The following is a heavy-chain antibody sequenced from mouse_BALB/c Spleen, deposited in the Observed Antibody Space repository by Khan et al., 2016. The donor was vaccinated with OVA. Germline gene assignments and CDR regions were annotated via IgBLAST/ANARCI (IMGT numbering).Heavy chain of an antibody. CDR1: GYSITSDYA. J-gene: IGHJ2*01. Sequence: EVQLQESGPGLVKPSQSLSLTCTVTGYSITSDYAWNWIRQFPGNKLEWMAYITYSGSTGYNPSLKGRISITRDTSKNQFFLQLNSVTTEDTATYYDARDYGSSYLFFDYWGQGTTLTVSS. CDR3: ARDYGSSYLFFDY. D-gene: IGHD1-1*01. V-gene: IGHV3-2*02. CDR2: ITYSGST.